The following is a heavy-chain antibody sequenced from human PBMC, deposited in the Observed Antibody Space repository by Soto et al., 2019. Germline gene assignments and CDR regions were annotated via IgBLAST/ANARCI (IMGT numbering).Heavy chain of an antibody. Sequence: GGSLRLSCAASGFTFSSYAMSWVRQAPGKGLEWVSAISGSGGSTYYADSVKGRFTISRDNSKNTLYLQMNSLRAEDTAVYYCAKTPLYSSSWVGAFDIWGQGTMVTVSS. J-gene: IGHJ3*02. CDR3: AKTPLYSSSWVGAFDI. CDR2: ISGSGGST. V-gene: IGHV3-23*01. D-gene: IGHD6-13*01. CDR1: GFTFSSYA.